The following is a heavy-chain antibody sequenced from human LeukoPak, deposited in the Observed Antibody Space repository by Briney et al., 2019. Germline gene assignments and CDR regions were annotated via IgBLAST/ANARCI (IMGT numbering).Heavy chain of an antibody. CDR1: GYNFINYW. Sequence: GESLKISCKGSGYNFINYWIGWVRQMPGKGLEWMGIMNPSDSDTRYSPSFQGQVTISADKSISTAYLQWSSLKASDTAMYYCAGHIAVAGRGYYGMDVWGQGTTVTVSS. CDR2: MNPSDSDT. D-gene: IGHD6-19*01. J-gene: IGHJ6*02. V-gene: IGHV5-51*01. CDR3: AGHIAVAGRGYYGMDV.